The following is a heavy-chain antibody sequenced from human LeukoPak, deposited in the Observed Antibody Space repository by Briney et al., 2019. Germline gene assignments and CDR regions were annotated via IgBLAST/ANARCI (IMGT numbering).Heavy chain of an antibody. CDR1: GGSISTYY. V-gene: IGHV4-59*01. Sequence: SETLSLTCTLSGGSISTYYWSWIRQPPGKGLEWIGYIYHSGTTNYNPSLNSRVTISVDTSKNQFSLKLSSVTAADTAVYYCARGGGYASPIGYWGQGALVTVSS. CDR3: ARGGGYASPIGY. D-gene: IGHD5-12*01. CDR2: IYHSGTT. J-gene: IGHJ4*02.